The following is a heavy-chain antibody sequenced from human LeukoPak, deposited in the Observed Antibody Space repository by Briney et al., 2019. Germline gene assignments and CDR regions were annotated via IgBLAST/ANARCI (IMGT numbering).Heavy chain of an antibody. J-gene: IGHJ3*02. CDR2: IKQDGSKI. Sequence: GGSLRLSCAASGFTFSSYWMGWVRQAPGKGLEWVANIKQDGSKIHYVDSVKGRFTISRDNAKNSLYLQMNSLRAEDTAVYYCVREWAIWGQGTMVTVSS. CDR3: VREWAI. CDR1: GFTFSSYW. V-gene: IGHV3-7*01.